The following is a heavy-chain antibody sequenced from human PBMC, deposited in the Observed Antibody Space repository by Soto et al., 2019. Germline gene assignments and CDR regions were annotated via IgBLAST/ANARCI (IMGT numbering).Heavy chain of an antibody. J-gene: IGHJ6*02. CDR3: ARVSGIYYYGMDV. D-gene: IGHD3-10*01. V-gene: IGHV4-34*01. CDR2: INHSGST. CDR1: GGSFSGYY. Sequence: SETLSLTCAVYGGSFSGYYWKWIRQPPGKGLEWIGEINHSGSTNYNPSLKSRVTISVDTSKNQFSLKLSSVTAADTAVYYCARVSGIYYYGMDVWGQGTTVT.